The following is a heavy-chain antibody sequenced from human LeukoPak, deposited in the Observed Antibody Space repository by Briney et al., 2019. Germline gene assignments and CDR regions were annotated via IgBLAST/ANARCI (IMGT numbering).Heavy chain of an antibody. Sequence: GRSLRLSCVASGFTFSNYAMSWVRQAPGKGLEWVSFISGSGLSTYYADSLKGRFTISRDNSKNTLYLQMNSLRAEDTAVYYCAKDGGYNYGSFDYWGQGTLVTVSS. CDR3: AKDGGYNYGSFDY. V-gene: IGHV3-23*01. D-gene: IGHD5-18*01. CDR2: ISGSGLST. CDR1: GFTFSNYA. J-gene: IGHJ4*02.